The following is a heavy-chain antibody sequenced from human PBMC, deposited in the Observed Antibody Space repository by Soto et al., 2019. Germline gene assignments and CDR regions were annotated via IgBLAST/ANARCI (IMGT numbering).Heavy chain of an antibody. J-gene: IGHJ6*02. Sequence: SETLSLTCTVSGGPMSPYYWSWIRQPPGKGLEWIANIYYRGNTNYNPSFESRVTISIDTSKNQFSLKLNSMTAADTAVYYCARHSKKPGDFDYYYGMDVWGQGTTVTVSS. D-gene: IGHD3-3*01. V-gene: IGHV4-59*08. CDR2: IYYRGNT. CDR1: GGPMSPYY. CDR3: ARHSKKPGDFDYYYGMDV.